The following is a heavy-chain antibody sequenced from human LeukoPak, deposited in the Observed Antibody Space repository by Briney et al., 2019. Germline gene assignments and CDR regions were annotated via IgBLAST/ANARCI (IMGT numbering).Heavy chain of an antibody. D-gene: IGHD1-26*01. J-gene: IGHJ3*02. CDR1: GFSVTSNY. V-gene: IGHV3-53*01. Sequence: PGGSLRLSCAASGFSVTSNYMTWVRQAPGKVLDWISIFYSGGRPHYADSMKGRFIISRDNSKSTLYLQMNSLRTEDTAVYYCARRRSGSPDDAFDIWGRGTLVTVSS. CDR3: ARRRSGSPDDAFDI. CDR2: FYSGGRP.